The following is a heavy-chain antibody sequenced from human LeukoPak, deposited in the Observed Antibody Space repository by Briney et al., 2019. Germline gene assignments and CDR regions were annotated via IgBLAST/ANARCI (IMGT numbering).Heavy chain of an antibody. D-gene: IGHD1-26*01. CDR3: VVGATRGGGYYYYGMDV. CDR1: GGSVSSGSYY. J-gene: IGHJ6*02. V-gene: IGHV4-61*01. Sequence: PSETLPLTCTVSGGSVSSGSYYWSWIRQPPGKGLEWIGYIYYSGSTNYNPSLKSRVTISVDTSKNQFSLKLSSVTAADTAVYYCVVGATRGGGYYYYGMDVWGQGTTVTVSS. CDR2: IYYSGST.